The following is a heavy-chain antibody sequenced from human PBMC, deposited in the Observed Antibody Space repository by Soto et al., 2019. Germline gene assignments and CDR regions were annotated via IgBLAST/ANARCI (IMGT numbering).Heavy chain of an antibody. D-gene: IGHD2-2*01. Sequence: PSETLSLTCSVYGGFLSGSYWTWIRQPPGKGLEWIGDIYHGGSTNYNPSLKSRATLSLDTSKNQFSLKLSSVTAADTAVYYCARQGPASILNTWFDPWGQGTLVTVSS. J-gene: IGHJ5*02. CDR2: IYHGGST. CDR1: GGFLSGSY. CDR3: ARQGPASILNTWFDP. V-gene: IGHV4-34*01.